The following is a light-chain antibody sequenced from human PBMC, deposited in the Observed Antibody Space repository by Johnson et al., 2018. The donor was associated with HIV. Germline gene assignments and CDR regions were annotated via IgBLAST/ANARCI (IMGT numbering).Light chain of an antibody. J-gene: IGLJ1*01. CDR1: SSNIGNNY. CDR2: DNN. CDR3: GTVDNSLSIGYV. Sequence: QSVLTQPPSVSAAPEQKVSISCSGSSSNIGNNYVSWYQKLPGTAPKLLIYDNNKRPSGIPDRFSGSKSGTSATLGITGLQAGDEADYYCGTVDNSLSIGYVFGTGTKVTFL. V-gene: IGLV1-51*01.